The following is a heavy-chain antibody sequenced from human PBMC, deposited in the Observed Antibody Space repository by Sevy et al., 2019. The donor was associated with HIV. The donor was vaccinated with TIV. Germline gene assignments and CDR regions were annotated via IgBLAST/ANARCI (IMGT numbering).Heavy chain of an antibody. CDR1: GFTFSSYG. Sequence: GGSLRLSCAASGFTFSSYGMHWVRQAPGKGLEWVAVISYDGSNKYYADSVKGRFTISRDNSKNTLFLQMNSLRDEDTAVYYCARDSSWNYDSYFYGMDVWGQGTTVTVSS. CDR3: ARDSSWNYDSYFYGMDV. V-gene: IGHV3-30*03. CDR2: ISYDGSNK. D-gene: IGHD1-7*01. J-gene: IGHJ6*02.